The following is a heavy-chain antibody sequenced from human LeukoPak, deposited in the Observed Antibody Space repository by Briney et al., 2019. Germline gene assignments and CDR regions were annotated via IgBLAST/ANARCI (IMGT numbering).Heavy chain of an antibody. Sequence: PGGSLRLSCAASGFTFSNYWIHWVRHVPGKGLVWVPRISPDGNYGNYADSVKGRFTISRDNAKNTVYLQMNSLRSEDTALFYCVRDWDHYDFDSWGQGTLVTVSS. V-gene: IGHV3-74*01. CDR3: VRDWDHYDFDS. J-gene: IGHJ5*01. CDR1: GFTFSNYW. D-gene: IGHD3-3*01. CDR2: ISPDGNYG.